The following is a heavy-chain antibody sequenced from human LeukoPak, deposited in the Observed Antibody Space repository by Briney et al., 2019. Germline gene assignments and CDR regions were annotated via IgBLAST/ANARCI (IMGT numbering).Heavy chain of an antibody. CDR1: GYTFTSYD. CDR3: ARAGGGYYGSGSYQH. J-gene: IGHJ1*01. Sequence: ASVKVSCKASGYTFTSYDINWVRQATGQGLEWMGSMNPNSGNTGYAQKFQGRVTMTRNTSISTAYMELSSLRSEDTAVYYCARAGGGYYGSGSYQHWGQGTLVTVSS. D-gene: IGHD3-10*01. V-gene: IGHV1-8*01. CDR2: MNPNSGNT.